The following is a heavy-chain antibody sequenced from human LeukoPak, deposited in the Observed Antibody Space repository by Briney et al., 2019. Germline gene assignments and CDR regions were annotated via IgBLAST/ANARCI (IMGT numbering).Heavy chain of an antibody. D-gene: IGHD3-22*01. Sequence: PGRSLRLSCAASGFTFSSYGMHWVRQAPGKGLEWVAVIWYDGSNKYYADSVKGRFTISRDNAKNSLYLQMNSLRAEDTALYYCAKDNYYDSSGSLGYWGQGTLVTVSS. CDR3: AKDNYYDSSGSLGY. J-gene: IGHJ4*02. CDR1: GFTFSSYG. V-gene: IGHV3-33*03. CDR2: IWYDGSNK.